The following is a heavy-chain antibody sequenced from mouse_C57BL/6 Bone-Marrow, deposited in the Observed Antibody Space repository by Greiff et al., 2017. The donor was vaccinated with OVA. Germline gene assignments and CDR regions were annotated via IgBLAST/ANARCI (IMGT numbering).Heavy chain of an antibody. CDR1: GYSITSGYY. D-gene: IGHD2-12*01. CDR2: ISYDGSN. V-gene: IGHV3-6*01. CDR3: ARDYDGYWYFDV. Sequence: VQLKESGPGLVKPSQSLSLTCSVTGYSITSGYYWNWIRQFPGNKLGWMGYISYDGSNNYNPSLKNRISLTRNTSKNQFFLKLNSVTTEDTATDYGARDYDGYWYFDVWGTGTTVTVSS. J-gene: IGHJ1*03.